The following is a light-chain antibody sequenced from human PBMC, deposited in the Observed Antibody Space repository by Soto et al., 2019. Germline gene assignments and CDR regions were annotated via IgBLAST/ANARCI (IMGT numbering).Light chain of an antibody. CDR3: GTWDSSLSADV. Sequence: SVLTQPPSVSAAPGQKVTISCSGSSSDIGNNYVSWYQHLPGTAPKLLIYENNKRPSGIPGRFSGSKSGTSATLGITGLQTGDEADYYCGTWDSSLSADVFGTGTKVTVL. CDR2: ENN. V-gene: IGLV1-51*02. J-gene: IGLJ1*01. CDR1: SSDIGNNY.